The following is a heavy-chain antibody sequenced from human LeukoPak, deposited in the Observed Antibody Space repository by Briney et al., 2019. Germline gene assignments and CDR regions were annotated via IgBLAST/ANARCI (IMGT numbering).Heavy chain of an antibody. CDR1: GGSISTYF. Sequence: PSETLSLTCTVSGGSISTYFWSWIRQPPGKGLEWIGYFHYSGSTNYNPSLKSRVTISVDTSKNQFSLKLSSVTAADTAMYYCARGGGGSWYGTVDYWGQGILVTVSS. J-gene: IGHJ4*02. CDR2: FHYSGST. CDR3: ARGGGGSWYGTVDY. D-gene: IGHD6-13*01. V-gene: IGHV4-59*01.